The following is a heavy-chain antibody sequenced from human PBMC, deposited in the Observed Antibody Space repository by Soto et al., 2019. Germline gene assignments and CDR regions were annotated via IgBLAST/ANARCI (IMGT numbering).Heavy chain of an antibody. Sequence: DVQLLESGGGLVQPGGSLRLSCAASGFTFNAYAMTWVRQAPRKGLEWVSAIGGSGGNRYYAGSVRGRFTISRDNSKDTVDLQMNSLRVEDTAVYYCARVASDYINSVDHWGQGILVSVSS. D-gene: IGHD4-4*01. CDR2: IGGSGGNR. CDR3: ARVASDYINSVDH. J-gene: IGHJ4*02. CDR1: GFTFNAYA. V-gene: IGHV3-23*01.